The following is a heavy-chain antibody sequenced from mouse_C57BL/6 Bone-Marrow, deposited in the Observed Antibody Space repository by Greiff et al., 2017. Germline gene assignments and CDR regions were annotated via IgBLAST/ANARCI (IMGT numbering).Heavy chain of an antibody. Sequence: QVQLQQPGAELVKPGASVKMSCKASGYTFTSYWITWVKQRPGQGLEWIGDIYPGSGSTNYNEKFKSKATRTVDTSSSTAYMQLSSLTSEDSAVYYCARPYDSNYWYFDVWVTGTTVTVSA. CDR2: IYPGSGST. J-gene: IGHJ1*03. CDR1: GYTFTSYW. CDR3: ARPYDSNYWYFDV. D-gene: IGHD2-5*01. V-gene: IGHV1-55*01.